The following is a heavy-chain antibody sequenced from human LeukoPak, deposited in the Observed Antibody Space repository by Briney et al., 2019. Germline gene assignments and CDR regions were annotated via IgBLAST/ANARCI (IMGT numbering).Heavy chain of an antibody. CDR1: GFTVSSNY. J-gene: IGHJ3*02. CDR2: IYSGGST. Sequence: PGGSLRLSCAASGFTVSSNYMSWVRQAPGKGLEWVAIIYSGGSTFYADSVKGRFTISRDNSKNTLYLQMNSLRAEDTAVYYCARGGSYLSAFDIWGQGTMVTVSS. CDR3: ARGGSYLSAFDI. V-gene: IGHV3-53*01. D-gene: IGHD1-26*01.